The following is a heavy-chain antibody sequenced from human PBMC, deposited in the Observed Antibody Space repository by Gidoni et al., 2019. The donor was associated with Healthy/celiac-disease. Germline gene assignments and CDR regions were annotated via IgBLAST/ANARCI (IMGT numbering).Heavy chain of an antibody. CDR1: GGSISSSSYY. Sequence: QLQLQESGPGLVKPSETLSLTCTVSGGSISSSSYYWGWIRQPPGKGLEWIGSIYYSGSTYYNPSLKSRVTISVDTSKNQFSLKLSSVTAADTAVYYCARHRVPRWLQLFSGGTLDYWGQGTLVTVSS. J-gene: IGHJ4*02. CDR3: ARHRVPRWLQLFSGGTLDY. CDR2: IYYSGST. D-gene: IGHD5-12*01. V-gene: IGHV4-39*01.